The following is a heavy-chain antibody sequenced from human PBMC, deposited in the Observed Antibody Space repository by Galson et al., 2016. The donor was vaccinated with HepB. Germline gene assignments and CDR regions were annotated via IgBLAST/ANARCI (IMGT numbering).Heavy chain of an antibody. CDR3: TRDESTSGLDAFDV. CDR1: GFTFSSYY. J-gene: IGHJ3*01. Sequence: SVKVSCKASGFTFSSYYFHWVRQAPGQGLEWMGIVNPNDGSSDSAQKFQGRVTMTTDTSTATVYMELSGLRSDDTAVYFCTRDESTSGLDAFDVWGQGTMVTVTT. CDR2: VNPNDGSS. V-gene: IGHV1-46*01. D-gene: IGHD1-1*01.